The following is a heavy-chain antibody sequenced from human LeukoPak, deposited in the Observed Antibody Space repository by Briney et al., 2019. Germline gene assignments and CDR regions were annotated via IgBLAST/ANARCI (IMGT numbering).Heavy chain of an antibody. CDR3: TRDPGGGGARGHNWFDL. CDR2: ISTDEST. Sequence: PGGSLSLSCAASEFSFSSYWMHWVRQIPGKGLVWVSRISTDESTNYADSVKGRFTMSRDNAKKTLYLQMNSLRAEDTGVYYCTRDPGGGGARGHNWFDLWGQGTLVTVSS. D-gene: IGHD2-21*01. J-gene: IGHJ5*02. V-gene: IGHV3-74*01. CDR1: EFSFSSYW.